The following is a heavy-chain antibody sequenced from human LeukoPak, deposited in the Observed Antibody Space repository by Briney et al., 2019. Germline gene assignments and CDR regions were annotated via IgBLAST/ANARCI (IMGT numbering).Heavy chain of an antibody. D-gene: IGHD5-12*01. CDR3: AKGASGYSGYVGYMDV. V-gene: IGHV3-7*01. J-gene: IGHJ6*03. CDR2: VNQGATQK. CDR1: GFDFSTQW. Sequence: GGSLRLSCAASGFDFSTQWMSWVRQAPGKGLEWVAIVNQGATQKYYVDSVKGRFTISRDNAENSLYLQMNSLRAEDTAVYYCAKGASGYSGYVGYMDVWGKGTTVTISS.